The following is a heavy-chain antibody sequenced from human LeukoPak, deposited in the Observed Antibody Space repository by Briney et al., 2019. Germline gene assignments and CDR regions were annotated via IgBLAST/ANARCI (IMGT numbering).Heavy chain of an antibody. V-gene: IGHV4-38-2*01. D-gene: IGHD6-19*01. CDR1: GYSISSGYY. CDR3: ARGWYGHPRFDY. Sequence: SETLSLTCAVSGYSISSGYYWGWIQQPPGKALECIGTIYRSGSTYYNPSLKSRVTISVDTSKNQFSLWLSSVTAADTAVYYCARGWYGHPRFDYWGQGILVTVSS. J-gene: IGHJ4*02. CDR2: IYRSGST.